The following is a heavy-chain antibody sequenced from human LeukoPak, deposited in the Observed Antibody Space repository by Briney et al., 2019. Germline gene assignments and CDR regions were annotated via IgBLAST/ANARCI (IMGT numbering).Heavy chain of an antibody. V-gene: IGHV3-7*01. D-gene: IGHD3-16*01. Sequence: GGSLRLSCAASGFTFSNAWMSWVRQAPGKGLEWVANIKQDGSEKYYVDSVKGRFTISRDNAKNSLYLQMNSLRAEDTAVYYRARGGSHWGQGALVTVSS. CDR2: IKQDGSEK. CDR1: GFTFSNAW. CDR3: ARGGSH. J-gene: IGHJ4*02.